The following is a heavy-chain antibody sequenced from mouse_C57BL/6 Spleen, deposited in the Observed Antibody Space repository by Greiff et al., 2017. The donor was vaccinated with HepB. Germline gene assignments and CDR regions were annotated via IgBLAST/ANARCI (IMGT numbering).Heavy chain of an antibody. J-gene: IGHJ2*01. CDR1: GYAFSSSW. Sequence: LQESGPELVKPGASVKISCKASGYAFSSSWMNWVKQRPGKGLEWIGRIYPGDGDTNYNGKFKGKATLTADKSSSTAYMQLSSLTSEDSAVYFCARGRNEFFTDYWGQGTTLTVSS. CDR3: ARGRNEFFTDY. V-gene: IGHV1-82*01. CDR2: IYPGDGDT.